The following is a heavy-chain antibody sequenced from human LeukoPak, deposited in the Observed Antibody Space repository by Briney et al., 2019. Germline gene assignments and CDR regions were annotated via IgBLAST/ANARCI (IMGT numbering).Heavy chain of an antibody. J-gene: IGHJ4*02. Sequence: QPGRSLRLSCAASGFTFSSYGMHWVRQAPGKGLEWVAVIWYDGSNKYYADSVKGRFTISRDNSKNTLYLQMNSLRAEDTAVYYCARGHLGATNLLGYWGQGTLVTVSS. CDR2: IWYDGSNK. D-gene: IGHD1-26*01. CDR3: ARGHLGATNLLGY. CDR1: GFTFSSYG. V-gene: IGHV3-33*01.